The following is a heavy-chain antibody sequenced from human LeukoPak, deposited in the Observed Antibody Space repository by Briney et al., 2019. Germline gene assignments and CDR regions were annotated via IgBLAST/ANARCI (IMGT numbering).Heavy chain of an antibody. CDR2: INHSGST. V-gene: IGHV4-34*01. CDR1: GGSFSGYY. Sequence: SETLSLTCAVYGGSFSGYYWSWIRQPPGKGLEWIGEINHSGSTNYNPSLKSRVTISVDTSKNQFSLKLSSVTAADTAVYYCARATYSYGYYFDYWGQGTLVTVSS. CDR3: ARATYSYGYYFDY. D-gene: IGHD5-18*01. J-gene: IGHJ4*02.